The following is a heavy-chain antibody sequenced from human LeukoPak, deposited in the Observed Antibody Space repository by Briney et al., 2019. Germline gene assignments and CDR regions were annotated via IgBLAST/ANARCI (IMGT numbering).Heavy chain of an antibody. J-gene: IGHJ6*02. CDR2: IFYSGST. D-gene: IGHD2-2*01. CDR3: ARAEAYCSTTGCSYYYYGMDV. V-gene: IGHV4-59*01. Sequence: SETLSLICTVSGGSISSYYWSWIRQPPGKGLEWIGYIFYSGSTNYNPSLKSRVTISVDTSKNHFSLKVSSVTAADTAVYYCARAEAYCSTTGCSYYYYGMDVWGQGTTVTVSS. CDR1: GGSISSYY.